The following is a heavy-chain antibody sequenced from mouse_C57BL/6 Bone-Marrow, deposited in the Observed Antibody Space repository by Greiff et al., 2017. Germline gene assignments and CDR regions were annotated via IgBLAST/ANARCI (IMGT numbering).Heavy chain of an antibody. V-gene: IGHV1-50*01. J-gene: IGHJ4*01. CDR1: GYTFTSYW. D-gene: IGHD2-4*01. CDR2: IDPSDSYT. CDR3: ARDDYDGDYYAMDY. Sequence: QVQLQQPGAELVKPGASVKLSCKASGYTFTSYWMQWVKQRPGQGLEWIGEIDPSDSYTNYNQKFKGTATLTVDTSSSTAYMQLSSLTSEGSAVYYCARDDYDGDYYAMDYWGQGTSVTVSS.